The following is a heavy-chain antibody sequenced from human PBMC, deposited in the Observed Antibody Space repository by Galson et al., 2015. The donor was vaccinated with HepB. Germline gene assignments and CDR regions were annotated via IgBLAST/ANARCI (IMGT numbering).Heavy chain of an antibody. J-gene: IGHJ4*02. D-gene: IGHD3-22*01. CDR3: ARRSDYYDSSGYDY. CDR1: GYTFTTYY. Sequence: SVKVSCKASGYTFTTYYMFWVRQAPGQGLEWMGRIIPILGIANYAQKFQGRVTITADKSTSTAYMELSSLRSEDTAVYYCARRSDYYDSSGYDYWGQGTLVTVSS. CDR2: IIPILGIA. V-gene: IGHV1-69*02.